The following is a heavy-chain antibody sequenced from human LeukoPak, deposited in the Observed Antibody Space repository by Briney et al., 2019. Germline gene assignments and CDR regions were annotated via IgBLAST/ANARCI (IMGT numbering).Heavy chain of an antibody. CDR2: IIPIFGTA. CDR1: GGTFSSYA. D-gene: IGHD2-2*01. J-gene: IGHJ5*02. V-gene: IGHV1-69*01. CDR3: ARVFPYCSSTSCYGWFDP. Sequence: SVKVSFKASGGTFSSYAISWVRQAPGQGLEWMGGIIPIFGTANYAQKFQGRVTITADESTSTAYMELSSLRSEDTAVYYCARVFPYCSSTSCYGWFDPWGQGTLVTVSS.